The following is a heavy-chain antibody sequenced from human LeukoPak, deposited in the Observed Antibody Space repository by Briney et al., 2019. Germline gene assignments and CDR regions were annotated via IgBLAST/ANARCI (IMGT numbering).Heavy chain of an antibody. CDR2: ISGRGGST. CDR1: GFTFSSYA. Sequence: GGSLRLSCAASGFTFSSYAMSAVRQAPGKGLEWVSAISGRGGSTYYADSVEAWFTISRENSKNTLYLQMNSLSAEDTAVYYCPRLEAVTTASGAFDIWGQGTMVTVSS. D-gene: IGHD4-17*01. V-gene: IGHV3-23*01. CDR3: PRLEAVTTASGAFDI. J-gene: IGHJ3*02.